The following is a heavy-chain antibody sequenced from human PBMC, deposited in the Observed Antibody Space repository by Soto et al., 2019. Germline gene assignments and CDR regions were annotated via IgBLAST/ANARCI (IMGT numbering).Heavy chain of an antibody. D-gene: IGHD2-8*01. CDR2: INPKSGGT. Sequence: GASVKVSCKASGYSFTHYHIHWVRQAPGQGLELLGRINPKSGGTSTAQKFQGWVTMTTDTSISTASMELTRLTSDDTAIYYCARGDSTDCSNGVCSFFYNHDMDVWGQGTTVTVSS. CDR1: GYSFTHYH. CDR3: ARGDSTDCSNGVCSFFYNHDMDV. V-gene: IGHV1-2*04. J-gene: IGHJ6*02.